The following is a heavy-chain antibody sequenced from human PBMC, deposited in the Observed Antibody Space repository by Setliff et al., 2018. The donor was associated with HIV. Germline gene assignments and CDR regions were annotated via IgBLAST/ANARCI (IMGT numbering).Heavy chain of an antibody. CDR1: GYSISSGYY. CDR2: ISHSGST. V-gene: IGHV4-38-2*01. J-gene: IGHJ4*02. D-gene: IGHD3-10*01. Sequence: SETLSLTCGVSGYSISSGYYWGWIRQPPGKGLEWIGSISHSGSTYYKPSLKSRVTISTDTSKSQFSLNLNSVSAADTAMYYCARRSRKSGATDYWGQGTLVTVSS. CDR3: ARRSRKSGATDY.